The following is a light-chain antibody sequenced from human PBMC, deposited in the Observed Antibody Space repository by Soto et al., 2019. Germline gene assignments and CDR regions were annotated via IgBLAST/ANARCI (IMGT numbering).Light chain of an antibody. J-gene: IGKJ1*01. V-gene: IGKV1-5*03. CDR1: QSISSW. CDR3: QQYNDNWT. Sequence: DIPMTQSPSTLSASVGDRVTITCRASQSISSWLAWYQQKPGTAPKLLIYKASTLQSGVPSRFSGSGSGTEFTLTISSLQPDDSATYYCQQYNDNWTFGQGTKVAIK. CDR2: KAS.